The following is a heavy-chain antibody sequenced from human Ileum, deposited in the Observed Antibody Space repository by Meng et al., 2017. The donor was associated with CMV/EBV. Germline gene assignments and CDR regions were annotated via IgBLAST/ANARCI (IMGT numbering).Heavy chain of an antibody. CDR3: TRGRVGDWGFDF. CDR1: GGSFSSFS. CDR2: INHRGTT. D-gene: IGHD1-26*01. V-gene: IGHV4-34*01. Sequence: QGQLHKAGGGLLKPSELLSLTCGVNGGSFSSFSWTWIRQPPGKGPEWIGDINHRGTTNYSPSLKSRVTISIDTSKKQFSLRLSSLTAADTAVYYCTRGRVGDWGFDFWGQGTLVTVSS. J-gene: IGHJ4*02.